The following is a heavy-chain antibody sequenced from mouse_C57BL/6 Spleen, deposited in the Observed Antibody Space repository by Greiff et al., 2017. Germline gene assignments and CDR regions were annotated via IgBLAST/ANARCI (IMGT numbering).Heavy chain of an antibody. CDR2: INYDGSST. Sequence: EVHLVESEGGLVQPGSSMKLSCTASGFTFSDYYMAWVRQVPEKGLEWVANINYDGSSTYYLDSLKSRFIISRDNAKNILYLQMSSLKSEDTATYYCARGSFYWYFDVWGTGTTVTVSS. J-gene: IGHJ1*03. V-gene: IGHV5-16*01. CDR1: GFTFSDYY. CDR3: ARGSFYWYFDV.